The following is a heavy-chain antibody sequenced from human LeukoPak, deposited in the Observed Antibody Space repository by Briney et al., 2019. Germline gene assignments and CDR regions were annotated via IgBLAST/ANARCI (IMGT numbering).Heavy chain of an antibody. V-gene: IGHV3-21*01. CDR1: GFIVSDFD. D-gene: IGHD3-3*01. Sequence: PGGSLRLSCAASGFIVSDFDMNWVRQAPGKGLECVSYLSTSGSYIHYADSVKGRFTISRDAGKNSLYLQLDSLTVEDTAVYFCARGNYDFAYDPWGQGTLVTVSS. CDR2: LSTSGSYI. J-gene: IGHJ5*02. CDR3: ARGNYDFAYDP.